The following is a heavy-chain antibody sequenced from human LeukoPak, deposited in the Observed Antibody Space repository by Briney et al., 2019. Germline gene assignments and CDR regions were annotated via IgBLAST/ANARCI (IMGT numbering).Heavy chain of an antibody. D-gene: IGHD5-24*01. V-gene: IGHV3-72*01. Sequence: GGSLRLSCAASGFTFSDHYMDWVRQAPGKGLEWVGRSRDKTNSYSTEYAASVKGRFTISRDDSKDLMYLRMNSLKIEDTAVYYCAPFSGVGYNFVYWGQGTLVTVSP. CDR2: SRDKTNSYST. CDR3: APFSGVGYNFVY. J-gene: IGHJ4*02. CDR1: GFTFSDHY.